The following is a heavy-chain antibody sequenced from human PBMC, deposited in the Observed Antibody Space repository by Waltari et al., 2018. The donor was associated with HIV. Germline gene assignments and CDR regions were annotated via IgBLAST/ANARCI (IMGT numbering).Heavy chain of an antibody. V-gene: IGHV3-53*02. J-gene: IGHJ4*02. CDR2: IYRSGDA. CDR1: GLSVSSNY. CDR3: ARVRSIMGRFLGFDY. D-gene: IGHD3-3*02. Sequence: EVQLVETGGGLIQPGGSLRLSCAASGLSVSSNYMNWLRQAPGMGLELVSVIYRSGDAYYADFVKGRVTISRDNSKNTLYLQMNSLRAEDTAVYYCARVRSIMGRFLGFDYWGQGTLVTVSS.